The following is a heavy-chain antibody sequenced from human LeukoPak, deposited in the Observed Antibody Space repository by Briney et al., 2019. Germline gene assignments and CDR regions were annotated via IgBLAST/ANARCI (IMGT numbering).Heavy chain of an antibody. CDR1: EFTFSNYW. V-gene: IGHV3-7*04. CDR2: IKQDGSEK. J-gene: IGHJ4*02. D-gene: IGHD5-18*01. Sequence: GGSLRLSCAASEFTFSNYWMNWVRQAPGKGLEWVANIKQDGSEKYYGDSVKGRFTISRDNAKNSLYLQMNRLRAEDTAVYYCARDRRYSYIDYWGQGTLVTVSS. CDR3: ARDRRYSYIDY.